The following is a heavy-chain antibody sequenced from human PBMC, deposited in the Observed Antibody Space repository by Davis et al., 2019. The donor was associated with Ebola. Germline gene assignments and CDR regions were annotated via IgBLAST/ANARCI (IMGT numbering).Heavy chain of an antibody. CDR2: INPHNGNT. V-gene: IGHV1-18*04. D-gene: IGHD1-1*01. Sequence: AASVKVSCKASGYTFTSYYMHWVRQAPGQGLEWMGWINPHNGNTNYAQNVQGRVTMTTDTPTSTAYMEVGSLRSDDTAVYYCARAQFPTTSDHWGQGTLVTVSS. CDR3: ARAQFPTTSDH. J-gene: IGHJ4*02. CDR1: GYTFTSYY.